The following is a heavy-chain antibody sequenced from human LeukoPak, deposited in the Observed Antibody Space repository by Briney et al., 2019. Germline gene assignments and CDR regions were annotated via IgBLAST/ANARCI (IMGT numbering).Heavy chain of an antibody. V-gene: IGHV3-7*04. CDR3: ARNMGDY. J-gene: IGHJ4*02. CDR2: INQDGTEK. Sequence: PGGSLRLSCAASGFTFSTHWMTWVRQAPGKGLEWVANINQDGTEKNYVDSVKGRFTISRDNAKNSLYLQMNSLRAEDTAVYYCARNMGDYWGQGTLVTVSS. D-gene: IGHD2/OR15-2a*01. CDR1: GFTFSTHW.